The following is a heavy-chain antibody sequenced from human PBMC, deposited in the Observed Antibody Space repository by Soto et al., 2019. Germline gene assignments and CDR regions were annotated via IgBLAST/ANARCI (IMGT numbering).Heavy chain of an antibody. CDR3: ARGDATKIVVTTYSAIDV. CDR2: IIPVFGTP. V-gene: IGHV1-69*12. D-gene: IGHD3-22*01. CDR1: GGSLSNYG. Sequence: QVQLVQSGAEVKKPGSSVKVSCKASGGSLSNYGISWVRQAPGQGLEWMGAIIPVFGTPNYAQKFQDRVTITADESTNTVYMEVRSLTAEDTAVYYCARGDATKIVVTTYSAIDVGGQGTTVTVSS. J-gene: IGHJ6*02.